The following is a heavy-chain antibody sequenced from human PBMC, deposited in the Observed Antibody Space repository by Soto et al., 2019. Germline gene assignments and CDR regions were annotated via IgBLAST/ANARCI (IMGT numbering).Heavy chain of an antibody. J-gene: IGHJ6*03. CDR3: ARHFSPQHPYSSSWYWYMDA. V-gene: IGHV4-59*08. Sequence: PSETLSLTCTVSGGSISSYYWSWIRQPPGKGLEWIGYIYYSGSTNYNPSLKSRVTISVDTSKNQFSLKLSSVTAADTAVYYCARHFSPQHPYSSSWYWYMDAWGKGTTVT. CDR2: IYYSGST. CDR1: GGSISSYY. D-gene: IGHD6-13*01.